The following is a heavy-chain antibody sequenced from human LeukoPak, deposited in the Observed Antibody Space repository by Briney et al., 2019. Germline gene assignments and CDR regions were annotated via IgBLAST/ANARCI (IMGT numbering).Heavy chain of an antibody. J-gene: IGHJ4*02. CDR1: GFTFSAYG. V-gene: IGHV3-23*01. CDR2: ISDTVRDT. CDR3: AKDNYGGIFAS. D-gene: IGHD4-17*01. Sequence: GGSLRLSCAASGFTFSAYGMSWVRQAPGKGLEWVSHISDTVRDTWYANSVRGRFIISRDNSRDTVYLQMSSLSPEDTALYFCAKDNYGGIFASWGQGTLVTVSS.